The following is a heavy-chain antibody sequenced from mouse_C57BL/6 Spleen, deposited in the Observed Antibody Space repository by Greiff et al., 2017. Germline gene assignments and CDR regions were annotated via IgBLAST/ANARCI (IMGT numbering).Heavy chain of an antibody. CDR1: GYTFTDYY. V-gene: IGHV1-76*01. CDR3: ARNEGLLSYAMDY. CDR2: IYPGSGNT. J-gene: IGHJ4*01. D-gene: IGHD2-12*01. Sequence: QVQLQQSGAELVRPGASVKLSCKASGYTFTDYYINWVKQRPGQGLEWIARIYPGSGNTYYNEKFQGKATLTAEKSSSTAYMQLSSLTSEDSAVYFCARNEGLLSYAMDYWGQGTSVTVAS.